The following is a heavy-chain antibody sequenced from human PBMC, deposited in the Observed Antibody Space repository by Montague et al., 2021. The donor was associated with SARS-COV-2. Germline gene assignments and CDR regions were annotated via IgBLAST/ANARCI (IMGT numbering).Heavy chain of an antibody. Sequence: SETLSLTCSVSGGSIVTGDYYWAWSRQPPGKGLERIGSIFHSGTTYYAPSLRGRVTISVDTSKNQFSPKLNSVTAADTAFYYCVREYTGSSQASWGQGTLVTVSS. CDR1: GGSIVTGDYY. CDR2: IFHSGTT. D-gene: IGHD6-6*01. V-gene: IGHV4-39*02. CDR3: VREYTGSSQAS. J-gene: IGHJ5*02.